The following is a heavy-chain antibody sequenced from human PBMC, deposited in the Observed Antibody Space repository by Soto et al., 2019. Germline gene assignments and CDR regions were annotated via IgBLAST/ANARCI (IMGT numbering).Heavy chain of an antibody. CDR2: IYPGDSDT. CDR3: ARQYTRGYSGYDLDY. Sequence: RGESLKISCKGSGYSFTSYWIGWVRQMPGKGLEWMGIIYPGDSDTRYSPSFQGQVTISADKSISTAYLQWSSLNASDTAMYYCARQYTRGYSGYDLDYWGQGTLVTVSS. V-gene: IGHV5-51*01. D-gene: IGHD5-12*01. J-gene: IGHJ4*02. CDR1: GYSFTSYW.